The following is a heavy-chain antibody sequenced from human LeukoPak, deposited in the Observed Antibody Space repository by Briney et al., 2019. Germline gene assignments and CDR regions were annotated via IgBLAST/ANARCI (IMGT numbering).Heavy chain of an antibody. CDR1: GESFSVYY. D-gene: IGHD2-2*01. J-gene: IGHJ5*02. CDR2: MNHSGSA. CDR3: ATVKRALAVPHAMLRLGSDP. V-gene: IGHV4-34*01. Sequence: SETLSLTCAVYGESFSVYYCSWVRHRPGKGLGWVGEMNHSGSANYNQSLKSRGTISVDTSKNQFYLNLTSVTAADTDRYEGATVKRALAVPHAMLRLGSDPWGPGTMVTVSS.